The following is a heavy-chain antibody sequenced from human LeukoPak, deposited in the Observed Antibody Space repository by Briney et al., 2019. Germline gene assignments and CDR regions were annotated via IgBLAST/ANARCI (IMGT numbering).Heavy chain of an antibody. J-gene: IGHJ4*02. V-gene: IGHV4-34*01. D-gene: IGHD3-10*01. CDR3: ARGSRYYYPDY. CDR1: GGSFSGYY. CDR2: INHSGST. Sequence: SETLSLTCAVYGGSFSGYYWSWIRQPPGKGLEWIGEINHSGSTNYNPSLKSRVTISVDTSKNQFSLKLSSVTAAATAVYYCARGSRYYYPDYWGQGTLVTVSS.